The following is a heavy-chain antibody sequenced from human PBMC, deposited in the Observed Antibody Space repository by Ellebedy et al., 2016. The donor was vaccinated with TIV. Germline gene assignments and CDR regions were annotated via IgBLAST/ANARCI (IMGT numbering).Heavy chain of an antibody. D-gene: IGHD2-21*01. V-gene: IGHV1-69*13. CDR2: IIPIFGTA. Sequence: SVKVSXKASGGTFSSYAISWVRQAPGQGLEWMGGIIPIFGTANYAQKFQGRVTITADESTSTAYMELSSLRSEHTAVYSCASTWSGLWGYYYGMDVWGQGTTVTVSS. CDR1: GGTFSSYA. J-gene: IGHJ6*02. CDR3: ASTWSGLWGYYYGMDV.